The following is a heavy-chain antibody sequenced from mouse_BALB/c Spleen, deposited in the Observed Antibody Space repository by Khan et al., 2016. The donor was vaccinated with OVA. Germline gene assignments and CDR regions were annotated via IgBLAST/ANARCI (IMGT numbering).Heavy chain of an antibody. CDR2: INPRSGYT. CDR3: ARRTTGNTMDY. J-gene: IGHJ4*01. CDR1: GYTFTSNT. V-gene: IGHV1-4*01. D-gene: IGHD2-14*01. Sequence: QVQLQQSGAELARPGASVRMSCKASGYTFTSNTMHWVKQRPGQGLEWIGYINPRSGYTNYNQNFKDKATLTATKSSSTYYLQLSSLPSEVSAVYYCARRTTGNTMDYWGQGTSVTVSS.